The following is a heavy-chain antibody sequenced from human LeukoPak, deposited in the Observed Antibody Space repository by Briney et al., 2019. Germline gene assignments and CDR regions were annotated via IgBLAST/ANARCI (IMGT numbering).Heavy chain of an antibody. D-gene: IGHD6-19*01. Sequence: GGSLRLSCAASGFTFSKYWMLWVRQAPGKGLENVSRINTDGTVTTYADSVKGRFTVSRDNADDTMFLQMNSVRDEDTAVYYCATKQWLAPPPDSWGQGTPVTVSS. J-gene: IGHJ4*02. CDR2: INTDGTVT. CDR3: ATKQWLAPPPDS. V-gene: IGHV3-74*01. CDR1: GFTFSKYW.